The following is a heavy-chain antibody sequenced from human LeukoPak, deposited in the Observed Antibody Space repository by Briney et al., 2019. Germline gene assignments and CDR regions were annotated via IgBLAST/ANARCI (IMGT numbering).Heavy chain of an antibody. CDR2: ISWNSGSI. D-gene: IGHD6-19*01. CDR3: AKDLCSSGWTQGFDY. CDR1: GFTFDDYA. V-gene: IGHV3-9*03. J-gene: IGHJ4*02. Sequence: GRSLRLSCAASGFTFDDYAMHWVRQAPGKGLEWVSGISWNSGSIGYADSVKGRFTISRDNAKNSLYLQMNSLRAEDMALYYCAKDLCSSGWTQGFDYWGQGTLVTVSS.